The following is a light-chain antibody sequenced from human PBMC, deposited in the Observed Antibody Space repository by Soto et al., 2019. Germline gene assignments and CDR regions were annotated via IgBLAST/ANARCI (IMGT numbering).Light chain of an antibody. V-gene: IGLV1-44*01. CDR3: LQDYGDSWT. CDR2: AAS. J-gene: IGLJ3*02. CDR1: SSNIGSNT. Sequence: QSVLTQPPSASGTPGQRVTISCSGSSSNIGSNTVNWYQQLPGTAPKLLIYAASNLYTGVPSRFSGSRSGTEFTLTISSLQPEDFASYYCLQDYGDSWTFGQGTK.